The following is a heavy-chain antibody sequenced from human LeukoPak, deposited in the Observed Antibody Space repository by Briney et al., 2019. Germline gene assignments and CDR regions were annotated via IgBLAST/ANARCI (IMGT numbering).Heavy chain of an antibody. V-gene: IGHV1-58*02. D-gene: IGHD6-6*01. CDR1: GFTFTSSA. CDR2: IVVGSGNT. CDR3: AAASSTSRFYYYGMDV. J-gene: IGHJ6*02. Sequence: SVKVSCKASGFTFTSSAMQWVRQARGQRLEWIGWIVVGSGNTNYAQKFQERVTITRDMSTSTAYMELSSLRSEDTAVYYCAAASSTSRFYYYGMDVWGQGTTVTVYS.